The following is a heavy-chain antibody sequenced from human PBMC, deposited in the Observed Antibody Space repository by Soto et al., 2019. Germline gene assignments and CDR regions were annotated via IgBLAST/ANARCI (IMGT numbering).Heavy chain of an antibody. CDR3: ARDGSSDAFDI. Sequence: ASVKVSFKASGYTFTGYYMHWVRQAPGQGLEWMGWINPNSGGTNYAQKFQGWVTMTRDTSISTAYMELSRLRSGDTAVYYCARDGSSDAFDIWGQGTMVTVSS. CDR2: INPNSGGT. J-gene: IGHJ3*02. V-gene: IGHV1-2*04. D-gene: IGHD6-13*01. CDR1: GYTFTGYY.